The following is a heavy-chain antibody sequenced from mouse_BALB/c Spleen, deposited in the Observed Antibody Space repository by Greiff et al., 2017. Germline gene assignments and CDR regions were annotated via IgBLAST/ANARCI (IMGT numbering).Heavy chain of an antibody. V-gene: IGHV5-9-3*01. CDR1: GFTFSSYA. J-gene: IGHJ4*01. CDR2: ISSGGSYT. Sequence: EVQRVESGGGLVKPGGSLKLSCAASGFTFSSYAMSWVRQTPEKRLEWVATISSGGSYTYYPDSVKGRFTISRDNAKNTLYLQMSSLRSEDTAMYYCARRGLRDAMDYWGQGTSVTVSS. D-gene: IGHD2-4*01. CDR3: ARRGLRDAMDY.